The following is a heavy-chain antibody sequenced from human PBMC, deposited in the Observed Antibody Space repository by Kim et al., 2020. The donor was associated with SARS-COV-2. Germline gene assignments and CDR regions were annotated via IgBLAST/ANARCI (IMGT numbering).Heavy chain of an antibody. V-gene: IGHV3-11*04. CDR2: ISSSGSTI. CDR3: ARVPNYDILTGYKRAYYFDY. J-gene: IGHJ4*02. D-gene: IGHD3-9*01. Sequence: GGSLRLSCAASGFTFSDYYMSWIRQAPGKGLEWVSYISSSGSTIYYADSVKGRFTISRDNAKNSLYLQMNSLRAEDTAVYYCARVPNYDILTGYKRAYYFDYWGQGTLVTVSS. CDR1: GFTFSDYY.